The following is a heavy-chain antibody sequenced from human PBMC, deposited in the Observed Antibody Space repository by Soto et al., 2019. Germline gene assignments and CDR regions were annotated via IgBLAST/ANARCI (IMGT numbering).Heavy chain of an antibody. CDR2: IIPILGIA. Sequence: ASVKVSCKASGGTFSSYTISWVRQAPGQGLEWMGRIIPILGIANYAQKFQGRVTITADKSTSTAYMELSSLRSEDTAVYYCARAVYCSSTSCYRAYYYYGMDVWGQGTTVTVSS. V-gene: IGHV1-69*02. CDR1: GGTFSSYT. D-gene: IGHD2-2*01. CDR3: ARAVYCSSTSCYRAYYYYGMDV. J-gene: IGHJ6*02.